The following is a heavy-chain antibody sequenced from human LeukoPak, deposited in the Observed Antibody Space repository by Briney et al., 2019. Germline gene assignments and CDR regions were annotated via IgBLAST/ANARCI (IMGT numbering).Heavy chain of an antibody. CDR2: ISEDGGAT. CDR1: GLTFDAYP. CDR3: AKDYY. Sequence: GGSLRSSCAAPGLTFDAYPMHGFRQAPGKGLEWVSHISEDGGATYYADSVKGRFTISRDNSKNSLYLQMNSLRTEDTALYYCAKDYYWGQGTLVTVSS. V-gene: IGHV3-43*01. J-gene: IGHJ4*02.